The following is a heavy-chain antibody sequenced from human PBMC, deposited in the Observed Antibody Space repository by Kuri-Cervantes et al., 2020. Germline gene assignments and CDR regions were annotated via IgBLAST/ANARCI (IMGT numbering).Heavy chain of an antibody. CDR2: INRSGST. Sequence: SETLSLTCTVSGYSISSGYFWGWIRQPPGKGLEWIGEINRSGSTNYNPSLKSRVTISVDTSKNQFSLKLTSVTAADTAMYYCARVEGYYYYYMDVWGKGTTVTVSS. D-gene: IGHD3-3*01. CDR1: GYSISSGYF. CDR3: ARVEGYYYYYMDV. J-gene: IGHJ6*03. V-gene: IGHV4-38-2*02.